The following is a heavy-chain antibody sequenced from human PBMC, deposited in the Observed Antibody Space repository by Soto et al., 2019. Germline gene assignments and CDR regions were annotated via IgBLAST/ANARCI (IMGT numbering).Heavy chain of an antibody. CDR2: ISSTGNTI. CDR1: GFTFSDYY. CDR3: AKMSRENTYDPVSS. Sequence: QVQLVESGGGLVQTSGSLRIACVASGFTFSDYYMSWVRQAPGKGLEWVSYISSTGNTIYYADSVKGRFTISRDNAKNSGYLHMNNLRAADTALYFSAKMSRENTYDPVSSWAQGPLVTVSS. D-gene: IGHD5-12*01. J-gene: IGHJ4*02. V-gene: IGHV3-11*01.